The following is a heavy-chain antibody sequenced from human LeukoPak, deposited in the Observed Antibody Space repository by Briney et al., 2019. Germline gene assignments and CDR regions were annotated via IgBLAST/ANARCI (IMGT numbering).Heavy chain of an antibody. V-gene: IGHV5-51*06. CDR2: IYPGDSDT. CDR3: ARRDGYEIFDY. D-gene: IGHD5-24*01. Sequence: GESLKISCKGSGYRFTSYWIGWVRQMPGKGLEWMGIIYPGDSDTRYSPSFQGQITISVDKSISTAYVQWSSLKASDTAMYYCARRDGYEIFDYWGQGTLVTVSS. CDR1: GYRFTSYW. J-gene: IGHJ4*02.